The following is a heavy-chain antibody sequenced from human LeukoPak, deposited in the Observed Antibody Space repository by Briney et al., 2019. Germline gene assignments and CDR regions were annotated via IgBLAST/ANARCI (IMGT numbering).Heavy chain of an antibody. CDR3: ARVADHSYWYFDL. Sequence: PGGSLRLSCAASGFTFSDYYMSWIRQAPGKGLEWVSYISSSGSTIYYADSVKGRFTISRDNAKNSLYLQMNSLRAEDTAVYYCARVADHSYWYFDLWGRGTLVTVSS. CDR2: ISSSGSTI. CDR1: GFTFSDYY. D-gene: IGHD2-21*01. V-gene: IGHV3-11*01. J-gene: IGHJ2*01.